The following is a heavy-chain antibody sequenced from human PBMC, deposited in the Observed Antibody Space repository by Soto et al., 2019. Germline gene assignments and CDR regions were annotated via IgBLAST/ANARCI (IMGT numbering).Heavy chain of an antibody. CDR1: GFTFSSYG. D-gene: IGHD1-7*01. V-gene: IGHV3-30*18. CDR3: AKENRLELQINSFDY. Sequence: QVQLVESGGGVVQPGRSLRLSCAASGFTFSSYGMHWVRQAPGKGLEWVAVISYDGSNKYYADSVKGRFTISRDNSKNTLYLQMNSLRAEDTAVYYCAKENRLELQINSFDYWGQGTLVTVSS. CDR2: ISYDGSNK. J-gene: IGHJ4*02.